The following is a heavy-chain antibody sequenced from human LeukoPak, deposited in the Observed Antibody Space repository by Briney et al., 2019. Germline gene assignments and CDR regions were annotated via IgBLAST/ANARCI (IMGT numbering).Heavy chain of an antibody. V-gene: IGHV4-59*11. J-gene: IGHJ6*03. D-gene: IGHD4-17*01. CDR1: GGSISSHY. CDR2: IYYSGST. Sequence: SETLSLTCTVSGGSISSHYWSWIRQPPGKGLEWIGYIYYSGSTNYNPSLKSRVTISVDTSKNQFSLKLSSVTAADTAVYYCARLDYGDTNTEYYYYYYMDVWGKGTTVTVSS. CDR3: ARLDYGDTNTEYYYYYYMDV.